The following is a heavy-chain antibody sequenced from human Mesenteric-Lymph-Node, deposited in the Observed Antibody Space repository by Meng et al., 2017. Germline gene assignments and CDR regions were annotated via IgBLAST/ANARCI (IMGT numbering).Heavy chain of an antibody. CDR2: ISSSGSTI. Sequence: SCAASGFTFSSYEMNWVRQAPGKGLEWVSYISSSGSTIYYADSVKGRFTISRDNAKNSLYLQMNNLRAEDTALYYCARDRVILWFGDNRPWGQGTLVTVSS. V-gene: IGHV3-48*03. D-gene: IGHD3-10*01. CDR3: ARDRVILWFGDNRP. CDR1: GFTFSSYE. J-gene: IGHJ5*02.